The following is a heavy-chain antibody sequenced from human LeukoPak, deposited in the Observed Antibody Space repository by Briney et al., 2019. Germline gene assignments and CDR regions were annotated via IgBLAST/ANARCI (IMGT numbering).Heavy chain of an antibody. CDR3: AKGGGNSGYDYIDY. Sequence: PGGSLRLSCAASGFTFNFYAMHWVRQAPGKGLEWVAVISYDGSNKYYADSVKGRFTISRDNSKNTLYLQMNSLRAEDTAVYYCAKGGGNSGYDYIDYWGQGTLVTVSP. CDR1: GFTFNFYA. D-gene: IGHD5-12*01. V-gene: IGHV3-30*18. J-gene: IGHJ4*02. CDR2: ISYDGSNK.